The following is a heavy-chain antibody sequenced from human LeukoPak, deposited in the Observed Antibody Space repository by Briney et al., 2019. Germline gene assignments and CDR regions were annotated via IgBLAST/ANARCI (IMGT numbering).Heavy chain of an antibody. CDR3: AREGGSGWRAHDY. Sequence: SETLSFTCTVSGDSISSYYWSWIRQPAGKGLDWIGRIYASGNTNYNPSLKSRVTMSVDTSKNQFSLNLNSVTAADTAVYFCAREGGSGWRAHDYWGQGTLVTVSS. CDR2: IYASGNT. J-gene: IGHJ4*02. CDR1: GDSISSYY. V-gene: IGHV4-4*07. D-gene: IGHD6-19*01.